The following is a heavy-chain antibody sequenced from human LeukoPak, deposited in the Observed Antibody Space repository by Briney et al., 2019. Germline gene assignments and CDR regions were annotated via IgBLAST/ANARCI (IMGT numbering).Heavy chain of an antibody. CDR1: GGGFSSYL. Sequence: SVKVSCKASGGGFSSYLFTWVRQARGQGLEWMGGITPLLGETSNAERFQGRVTITADEATRTVYMELSSLRSEDTAVYYCARTEALSGTALAHWGQGTLVTVSS. J-gene: IGHJ4*02. D-gene: IGHD1-7*01. V-gene: IGHV1-69*10. CDR2: ITPLLGET. CDR3: ARTEALSGTALAH.